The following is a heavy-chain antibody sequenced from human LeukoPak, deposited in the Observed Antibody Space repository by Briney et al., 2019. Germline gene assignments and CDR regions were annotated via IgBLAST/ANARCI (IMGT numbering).Heavy chain of an antibody. Sequence: RPSETLSLTCTVSGGSISSYYWSWIRQPPGKGLEWIGYIYYSGSTKYNPSLKSRVTMSIDTFRNQFSLKLSSVTAADTAVYYCARLSGLGYDIVATTIRGYYFDYWGQGTLVTVSS. CDR3: ARLSGLGYDIVATTIRGYYFDY. CDR2: IYYSGST. D-gene: IGHD5-12*01. V-gene: IGHV4-59*01. CDR1: GGSISSYY. J-gene: IGHJ4*02.